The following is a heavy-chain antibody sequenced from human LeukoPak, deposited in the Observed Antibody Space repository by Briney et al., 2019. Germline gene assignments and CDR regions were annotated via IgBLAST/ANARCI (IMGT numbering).Heavy chain of an antibody. V-gene: IGHV3-21*06. J-gene: IGHJ4*02. CDR1: GFTFNTYS. Sequence: GGSLRLSCEASGFTFNTYSMNWARQAPGKGLEWVSSIDSSGGYMFYADSVKGRFIISRDNAKDSLYLQMNSLRVEDTAVYYCAKGFYDRGYWGQGTLVTVSS. CDR2: IDSSGGYM. D-gene: IGHD3-16*01. CDR3: AKGFYDRGY.